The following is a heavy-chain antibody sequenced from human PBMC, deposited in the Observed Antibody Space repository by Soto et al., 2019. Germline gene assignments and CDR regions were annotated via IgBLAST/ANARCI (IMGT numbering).Heavy chain of an antibody. J-gene: IGHJ5*02. CDR3: PKDVGYCTNGVCLYNWFDT. CDR2: ISYDGNNI. D-gene: IGHD2-8*01. Sequence: QVQLVESGGGVVQPGRSLRLSCAASGFTFNSYGIHWVRQAPGKALEWVAVISYDGNNIYYGDSVQGRFTISRDNSKNTIYLQMNSLRAEDTAVYYCPKDVGYCTNGVCLYNWFDTWRQGTLVTVS. CDR1: GFTFNSYG. V-gene: IGHV3-30*18.